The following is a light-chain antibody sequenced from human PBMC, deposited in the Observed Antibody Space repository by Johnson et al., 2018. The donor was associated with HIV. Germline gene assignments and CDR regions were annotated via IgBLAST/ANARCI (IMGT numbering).Light chain of an antibody. Sequence: QSALTQPPSVSAAPGQKVTISCSGSSSNIGNNYVSWYQQLPGTAPKLLIYDNNKRPSGIPDRFSGSKSATSATLAITGLQTGDEADYYCGAWDSSLSASYVFGTGTKVTVL. J-gene: IGLJ1*01. CDR3: GAWDSSLSASYV. CDR2: DNN. V-gene: IGLV1-51*01. CDR1: SSNIGNNY.